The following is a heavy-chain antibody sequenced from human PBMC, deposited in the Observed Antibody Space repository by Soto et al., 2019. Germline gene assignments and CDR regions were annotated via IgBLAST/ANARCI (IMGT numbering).Heavy chain of an antibody. CDR1: GFTFSSYG. Sequence: QVQLVESGGGVVQPGRSLRLSCAASGFTFSSYGMHWVRQAPGKGLEWVAVISYDGSNKYYADSVKGRFTISRDNSKNTLYLQMNSLRAEHTAVYYCAPTYDPQGPYDYWGQGTLVTVSS. CDR3: APTYDPQGPYDY. D-gene: IGHD3-22*01. V-gene: IGHV3-30*03. CDR2: ISYDGSNK. J-gene: IGHJ4*02.